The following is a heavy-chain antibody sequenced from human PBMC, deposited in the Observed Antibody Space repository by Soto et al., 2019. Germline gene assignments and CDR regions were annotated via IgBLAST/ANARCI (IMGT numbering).Heavy chain of an antibody. D-gene: IGHD6-13*01. CDR3: ARDLAAGNCDY. CDR2: ISAYNGNT. Sequence: QVQLVQSGAEVKKPGASVKVSCKASGYTFTSYGISWVRQAPGQGLEWMGWISAYNGNTNYAQKLQGRVTMTTDTSTSTAYTELRSLRSNATAVDDYARDLAAGNCDYWGHGTLVTVSS. J-gene: IGHJ4*01. V-gene: IGHV1-18*01. CDR1: GYTFTSYG.